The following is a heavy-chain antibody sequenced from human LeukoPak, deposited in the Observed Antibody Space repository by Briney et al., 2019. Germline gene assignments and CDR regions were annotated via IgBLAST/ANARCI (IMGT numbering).Heavy chain of an antibody. CDR2: IIPIFGTA. V-gene: IGHV1-69*05. J-gene: IGHJ4*02. D-gene: IGHD1-26*01. Sequence: SVKVSCKASGGTFSIYAISWVRQAPGQGLEWMGRIIPIFGTANYAQKFQGRVTITTDESTSTAYMELSSLRSEDTAVYYCARADQVIVGATQFDYWGQGTLVTVSS. CDR3: ARADQVIVGATQFDY. CDR1: GGTFSIYA.